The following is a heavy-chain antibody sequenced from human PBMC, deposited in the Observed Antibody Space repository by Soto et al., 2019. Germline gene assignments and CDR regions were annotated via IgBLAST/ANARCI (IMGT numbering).Heavy chain of an antibody. Sequence: GALVKVSCKASGGTFSSYTISWVRQAPGQGLEWMGRIIPILGIANYAQKLQGRVTMTTDTSTSTAYMELRSLRSDDTAVYYCARGMRPSHYYGSGSYYTFYYGMDVWGQGTTVTVSS. CDR1: GGTFSSYT. CDR2: IIPILGIA. CDR3: ARGMRPSHYYGSGSYYTFYYGMDV. D-gene: IGHD3-10*01. V-gene: IGHV1-69*02. J-gene: IGHJ6*02.